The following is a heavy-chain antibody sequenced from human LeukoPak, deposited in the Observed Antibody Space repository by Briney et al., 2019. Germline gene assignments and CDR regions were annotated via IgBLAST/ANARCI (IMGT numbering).Heavy chain of an antibody. V-gene: IGHV3-30-3*01. CDR2: ISYDGSNK. D-gene: IGHD3-16*01. Sequence: PGGSLRLSCAASGFTFSSYAMHWVRQAPGKGLEWVAVISYDGSNKYYADSVKGRFTISRDNSKNTLYLQMNSLRAEDTAVYYCGIEVTFGRRGYWGQGTLVTVSS. CDR1: GFTFSSYA. CDR3: GIEVTFGRRGY. J-gene: IGHJ4*02.